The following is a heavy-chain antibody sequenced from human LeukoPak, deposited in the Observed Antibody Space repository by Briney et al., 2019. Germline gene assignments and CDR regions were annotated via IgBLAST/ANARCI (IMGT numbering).Heavy chain of an antibody. V-gene: IGHV3-21*04. J-gene: IGHJ4*02. D-gene: IGHD3-3*01. CDR2: ISSSSSYI. CDR3: ARDVYDFWSGYIDY. CDR1: GFTFSSYS. Sequence: GGSLRLSCAASGFTFSSYSMNWVRQAPGKGLEWVSSISSSSSYIYYADSVKGRFTISRDNAKNSLYLQMNSLRAEDTAVYYCARDVYDFWSGYIDYWGQGTLVTVSS.